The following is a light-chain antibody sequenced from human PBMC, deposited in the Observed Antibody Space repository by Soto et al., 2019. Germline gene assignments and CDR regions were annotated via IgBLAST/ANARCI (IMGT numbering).Light chain of an antibody. V-gene: IGKV3-11*01. CDR2: DAS. J-gene: IGKJ4*01. Sequence: EIVSTQSPATLSLSPGERATLSCRASQSVSSYLAWYQQKPGQAPRLLIYDASNRATGIPARFSGSGSGTDFTLTISSLEPEDFAVYYCQQRSDWPPGGTFGGGTKVEIK. CDR1: QSVSSY. CDR3: QQRSDWPPGGT.